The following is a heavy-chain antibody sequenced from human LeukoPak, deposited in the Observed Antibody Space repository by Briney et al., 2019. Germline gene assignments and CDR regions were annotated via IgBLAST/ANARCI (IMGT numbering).Heavy chain of an antibody. CDR3: ARVLWLQYWYFDL. V-gene: IGHV1-69*13. J-gene: IGHJ2*01. CDR1: GGTFSSYA. CDR2: IIPIFGTA. Sequence: GASVNVSCKASGGTFSSYAISWVRQAPGQGPEWMGGIIPIFGTANYAQKFQGRVTITADESTSTAYMELSSLRSEDTAVYYCARVLWLQYWYFDLWGRGTLVTVSS. D-gene: IGHD5-18*01.